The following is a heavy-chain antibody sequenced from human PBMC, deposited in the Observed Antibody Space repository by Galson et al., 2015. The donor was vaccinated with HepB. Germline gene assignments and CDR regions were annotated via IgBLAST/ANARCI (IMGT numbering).Heavy chain of an antibody. V-gene: IGHV3-15*01. Sequence: SLRLSCAASGFTFSNAWMSWVRQAPGKGLEWVGRIKSKTDGGTTDYAAPVKGRFTISRDDSKNTLYLQMNSLKTEDTAVYYCTTWLWFGELLFSDFDYWGQGTLVTVSS. CDR3: TTWLWFGELLFSDFDY. CDR1: GFTFSNAW. J-gene: IGHJ4*02. D-gene: IGHD3-10*01. CDR2: IKSKTDGGTT.